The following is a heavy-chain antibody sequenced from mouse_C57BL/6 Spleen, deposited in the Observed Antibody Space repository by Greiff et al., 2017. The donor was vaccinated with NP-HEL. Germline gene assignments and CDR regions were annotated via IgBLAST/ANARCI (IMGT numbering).Heavy chain of an antibody. J-gene: IGHJ3*01. V-gene: IGHV1-69*01. CDR1: GYTFTSYW. CDR3: ARYVFAY. Sequence: VQLQQSGAELVMPGASVKLSCKASGYTFTSYWMHWVKQRPGQGLEWIGEIDPSDSYTNYNQKFTGKSTLTVDKSSSTAYMQLSSLTSEDSAVYYGARYVFAYWGQGTLVTVAA. CDR2: IDPSDSYT.